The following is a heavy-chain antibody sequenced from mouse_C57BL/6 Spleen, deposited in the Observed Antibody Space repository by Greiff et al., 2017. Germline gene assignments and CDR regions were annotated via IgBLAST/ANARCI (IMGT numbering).Heavy chain of an antibody. CDR1: GYTFTSYW. J-gene: IGHJ4*01. Sequence: VQLQQPGAELVMPGASVKLSCKASGYTFTSYWMPWVKQRPGQGLEWIGEIDPSDSYTNYNQKFKGKSTLTVDKSSSTAYMQLSSLTSADSAVYYCARHGMVDYWGQGTSVTVSA. CDR2: IDPSDSYT. D-gene: IGHD1-1*01. V-gene: IGHV1-69*01. CDR3: ARHGMVDY.